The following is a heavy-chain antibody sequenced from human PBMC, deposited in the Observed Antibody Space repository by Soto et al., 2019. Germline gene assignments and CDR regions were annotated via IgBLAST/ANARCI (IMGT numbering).Heavy chain of an antibody. V-gene: IGHV1-18*01. CDR1: GYPFTSDG. CDR2: ISGYNGNT. D-gene: IGHD4-17*01. J-gene: IGHJ1*01. CDR3: VRDYGDYAYFQH. Sequence: PSVTVSCKASGYPFTSDGISWVRQAPGQGLEWMGWISGYNGNTNYVQKLQGRVTMTTDTSTSTAYMELRSLTSDDTAVYYCVRDYGDYAYFQHWGQGTLVTVSS.